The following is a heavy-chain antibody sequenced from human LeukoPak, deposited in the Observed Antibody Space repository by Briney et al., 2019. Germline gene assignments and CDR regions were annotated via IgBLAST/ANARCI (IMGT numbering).Heavy chain of an antibody. V-gene: IGHV3-23*01. CDR1: GFTFSSHA. D-gene: IGHD5-18*01. J-gene: IGHJ4*02. CDR2: INDRGTNT. Sequence: GGSLRLSCAASGFTFSSHAMTWVRQSPEKGLEWVSAINDRGTNTNYADSVKGRFTISRDNSKNTLFLQMNNLRAEDTAVHYCAKSLNTAMGPRFDYWGQGTLVTVSS. CDR3: AKSLNTAMGPRFDY.